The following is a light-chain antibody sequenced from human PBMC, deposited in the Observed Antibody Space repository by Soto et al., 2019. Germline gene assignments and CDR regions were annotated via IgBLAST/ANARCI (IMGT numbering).Light chain of an antibody. CDR1: QSVSID. J-gene: IGKJ1*01. Sequence: EILITQSPDTLSLSPGERATLSCRASQSVSIDLAWYQQTPGQAPRLLIYGASTRATGVPPTFSGSASGTEFTLTISSMQSEHFTVYYCQQYNKCPLTFGQGTKVDIK. CDR3: QQYNKCPLT. V-gene: IGKV3-15*01. CDR2: GAS.